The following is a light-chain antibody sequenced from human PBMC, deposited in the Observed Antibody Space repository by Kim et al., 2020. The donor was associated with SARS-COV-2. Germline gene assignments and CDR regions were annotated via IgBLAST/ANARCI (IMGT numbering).Light chain of an antibody. CDR1: SSDISGYND. CDR3: SSYAGNDNYV. V-gene: IGLV2-8*01. Sequence: GQSDTIACNGSSSDISGYNDVAWYQQHPGKAPKVIVYEVSKRPSGVPDRFAGSKSGNTASLTVSGLQAEDEADYYCSSYAGNDNYVFGTGTKVTVL. CDR2: EVS. J-gene: IGLJ1*01.